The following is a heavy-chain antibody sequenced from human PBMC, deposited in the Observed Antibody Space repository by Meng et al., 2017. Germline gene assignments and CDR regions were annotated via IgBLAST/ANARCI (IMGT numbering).Heavy chain of an antibody. CDR3: ARDLTDGIATGVPQNYFDY. J-gene: IGHJ4*02. D-gene: IGHD6-13*01. CDR2: IYHSGSN. Sequence: LQEPRPERVTRSVTPSLTLPLAGSSTRRTNWWGCVRQPSGKWLQRIGGIYHSGSNNYNPSLNSRFNISEDKSKNQSSQKLSSLTAADTAAYYCARDLTDGIATGVPQNYFDYWGQGTLVTVSS. CDR1: GSSTRRTNW. V-gene: IGHV4-4*02.